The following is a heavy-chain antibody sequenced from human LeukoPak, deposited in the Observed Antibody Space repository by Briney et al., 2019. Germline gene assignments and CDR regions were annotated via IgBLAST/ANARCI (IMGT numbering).Heavy chain of an antibody. CDR1: GGSISSYY. Sequence: SETLSLTCTVSGGSISSYYWSWIRQPPGKGLEWIGYIYYSGSTNYNPSLKSRVTISVDTSKNQFSLKLSSVTAADTAMYYCARGPYYYDSSSFDYWGQGTLVTVSS. D-gene: IGHD3-22*01. CDR3: ARGPYYYDSSSFDY. V-gene: IGHV4-59*01. CDR2: IYYSGST. J-gene: IGHJ4*02.